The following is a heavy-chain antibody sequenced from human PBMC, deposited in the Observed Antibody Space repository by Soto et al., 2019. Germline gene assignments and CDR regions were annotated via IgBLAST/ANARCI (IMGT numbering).Heavy chain of an antibody. CDR2: IIPIFGTA. D-gene: IGHD6-13*01. CDR3: ARGYSSSWAYYFDY. V-gene: IGHV1-69*13. J-gene: IGHJ4*02. Sequence: ASVKVSWKASGRTFSSYAISWVRQAPGQGLEWMGGIIPIFGTADYAQKFQGRVTITADESTSTAYMELSSLRSEDTAVYYCARGYSSSWAYYFDYWGQGTLVTVSS. CDR1: GRTFSSYA.